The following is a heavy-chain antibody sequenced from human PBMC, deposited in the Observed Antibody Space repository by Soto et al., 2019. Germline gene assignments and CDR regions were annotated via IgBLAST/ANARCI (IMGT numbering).Heavy chain of an antibody. V-gene: IGHV4-59*01. CDR1: GGSISSYY. D-gene: IGHD3-16*01. CDR3: ARVRKGAYYYYMDV. CDR2: IYYSGST. Sequence: SETLSLTCTVSGGSISSYYWSWIRPPPGKGLEWIGYIYYSGSTNYNPSLKSRVTISVDTSKNQFSLKLSSVTAADTAVYYCARVRKGAYYYYMDVWGKGTTVTVSS. J-gene: IGHJ6*03.